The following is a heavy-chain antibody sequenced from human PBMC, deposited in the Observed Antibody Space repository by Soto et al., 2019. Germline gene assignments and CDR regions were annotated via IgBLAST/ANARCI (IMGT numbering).Heavy chain of an antibody. CDR1: GFTFDDYA. Sequence: ESGGGLVQPGRSLRLSCAASGFTFDDYAMHWVRQAPGKGLEWVSGISWNSGSIGYADSVKGRFTISRDNAKNSLYLQMNSLRAEDTALYYCAKDIRRRGYYFDYWGQGTLVTVSS. J-gene: IGHJ4*02. V-gene: IGHV3-9*01. CDR2: ISWNSGSI. CDR3: AKDIRRRGYYFDY. D-gene: IGHD3-16*01.